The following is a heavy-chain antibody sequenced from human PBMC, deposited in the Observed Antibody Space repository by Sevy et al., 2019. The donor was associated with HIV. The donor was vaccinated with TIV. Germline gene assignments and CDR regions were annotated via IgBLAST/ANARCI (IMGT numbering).Heavy chain of an antibody. V-gene: IGHV3-7*01. Sequence: GESLKISCAASGFTFGSYWMTWVRQAPGKGLEWVANIKQDGSKKYYVDSVKGRFTISRDNAKNSVYLQMNSLRAEDTAVYYCAREIAAAGSYWGQGTLVTVSS. CDR3: AREIAAAGSY. CDR2: IKQDGSKK. D-gene: IGHD6-13*01. CDR1: GFTFGSYW. J-gene: IGHJ4*02.